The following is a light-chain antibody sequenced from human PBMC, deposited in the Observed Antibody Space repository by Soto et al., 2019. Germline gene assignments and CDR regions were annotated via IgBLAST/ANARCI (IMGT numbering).Light chain of an antibody. Sequence: DIQMTQSPSPLSASVGDRVTITCRASQSISSYLNWYQQKPGKAPKLLIYAASSLQSGVPSRCRGSGSGTDFTLTISSLQPEDFATYYCQQSYSTPSFGGGTKVDIK. CDR2: AAS. J-gene: IGKJ4*01. CDR1: QSISSY. CDR3: QQSYSTPS. V-gene: IGKV1-39*01.